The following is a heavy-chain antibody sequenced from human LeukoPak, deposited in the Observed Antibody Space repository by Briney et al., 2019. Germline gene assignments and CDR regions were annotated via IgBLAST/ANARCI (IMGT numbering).Heavy chain of an antibody. J-gene: IGHJ4*02. Sequence: GESLKISCKGSGYTFTSYWIAWVRQMPGKGLEWMGSIYPVDSDTKYSPSFQGQVTISADKSISTAFLQWTNLKASDTAMYYCARPTYSSGSLLFDSWGQGTLVTVSP. D-gene: IGHD6-25*01. CDR1: GYTFTSYW. CDR2: IYPVDSDT. V-gene: IGHV5-51*01. CDR3: ARPTYSSGSLLFDS.